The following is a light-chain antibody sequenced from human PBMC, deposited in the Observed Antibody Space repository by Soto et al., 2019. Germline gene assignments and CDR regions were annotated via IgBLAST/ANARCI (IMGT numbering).Light chain of an antibody. CDR2: DAS. CDR3: QQYGGSPRT. V-gene: IGKV3-20*01. J-gene: IGKJ1*01. Sequence: EIVLTQSRGTLSSSLVERVTLXWRSSQSVSSGYLAWYQQKPGQAPRLLIYDASSRATGIPDRFSGSGSGTDFTLTISRLEPEDFAVYYCQQYGGSPRTFGQGTKVDIK. CDR1: QSVSSGY.